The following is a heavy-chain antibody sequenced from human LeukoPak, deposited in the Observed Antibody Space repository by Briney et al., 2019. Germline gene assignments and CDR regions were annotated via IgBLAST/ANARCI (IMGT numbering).Heavy chain of an antibody. Sequence: SQTLSLTCTVSGGSISSGGYYWSWIRQPPGKGLEWIGYIYYSGSTYYNPSLKSRVTISVDTSKNQFSLKLSSVTAADTAVYYCARVNTMIVVVITTGWFDPWGQGTLVTVSS. J-gene: IGHJ5*02. D-gene: IGHD3-22*01. V-gene: IGHV4-30-4*08. CDR1: GGSISSGGYY. CDR2: IYYSGST. CDR3: ARVNTMIVVVITTGWFDP.